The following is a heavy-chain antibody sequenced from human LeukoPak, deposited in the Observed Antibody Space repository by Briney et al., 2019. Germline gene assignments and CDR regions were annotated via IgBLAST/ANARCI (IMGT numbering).Heavy chain of an antibody. CDR2: MNPNSGNT. CDR3: ARGRQPNCSGGSCYPGGGRYYFDY. CDR1: GYTFTSYD. J-gene: IGHJ4*02. D-gene: IGHD2-15*01. V-gene: IGHV1-8*01. Sequence: ASVMVSCKASGYTFTSYDINWVRQATGQGLEWMGWMNPNSGNTGYAQKFRGRVTMTRNTSISTAYMELSSLRSEDTAVYYCARGRQPNCSGGSCYPGGGRYYFDYWGQGTLVTVSS.